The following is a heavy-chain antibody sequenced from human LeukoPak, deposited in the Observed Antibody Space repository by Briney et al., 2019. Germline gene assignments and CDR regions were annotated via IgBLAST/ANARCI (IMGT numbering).Heavy chain of an antibody. J-gene: IGHJ4*02. D-gene: IGHD2-15*01. CDR2: ISYDGSNR. CDR3: ANIPEEVVAATGTGHFDY. CDR1: GFTFSNYD. Sequence: GGTLRPSCAASGFTFSNYDMHWVRHAPGKGLEWVAVISYDGSNRYYADSVNGRFAISRDNSKNTLYLQMNSLRAEDTAVYYCANIPEEVVAATGTGHFDYWGQGTLVTVSS. V-gene: IGHV3-30*18.